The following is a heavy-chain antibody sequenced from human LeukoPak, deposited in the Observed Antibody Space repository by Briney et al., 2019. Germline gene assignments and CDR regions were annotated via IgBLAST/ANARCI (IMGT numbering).Heavy chain of an antibody. V-gene: IGHV4-34*01. J-gene: IGHJ6*03. Sequence: SETLSLTCAVYGGSFSGYDWSWIRQPPGKGLEWIGEINHSGSTNYNPSLKSRVTISVDTSKNQFSLKLSSVTAADTAVYYCARGSQVVVAATLGYYYYYMDIWGKGTTVTVSS. CDR3: ARGSQVVVAATLGYYYYYMDI. D-gene: IGHD2-15*01. CDR1: GGSFSGYD. CDR2: INHSGST.